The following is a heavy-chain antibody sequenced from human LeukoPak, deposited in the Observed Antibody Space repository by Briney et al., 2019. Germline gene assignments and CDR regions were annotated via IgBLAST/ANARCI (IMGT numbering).Heavy chain of an antibody. CDR2: INHSGST. Sequence: PGGSLRLSCAASGFTFSSYSMYWVRQPPGKGLEWIGEINHSGSTNYNPSLKSRVTISVDTPKNQFSLKLSSVTAADTAVYYCARGLSSAVAGTRDRAFDIWGRGTMVTVSS. D-gene: IGHD6-19*01. CDR3: ARGLSSAVAGTRDRAFDI. J-gene: IGHJ3*02. CDR1: GFTFSSYS. V-gene: IGHV4-34*01.